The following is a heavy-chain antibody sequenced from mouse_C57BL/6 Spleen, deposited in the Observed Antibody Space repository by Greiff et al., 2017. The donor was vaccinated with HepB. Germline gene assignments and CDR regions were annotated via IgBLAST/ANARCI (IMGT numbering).Heavy chain of an antibody. CDR2: INYDGSST. D-gene: IGHD2-5*01. V-gene: IGHV5-16*01. J-gene: IGHJ4*01. Sequence: DVRLVESEGGLVQPGSSMKLSCTASGFTFSDYYMAWVRQVPEKGLEWVANINYDGSSTYYLDSLKSRFIISRDNAKNILYLQMSSLKSEDTATYYCARDQKAYYSNSYAMDYWGQGTSVTVSS. CDR3: ARDQKAYYSNSYAMDY. CDR1: GFTFSDYY.